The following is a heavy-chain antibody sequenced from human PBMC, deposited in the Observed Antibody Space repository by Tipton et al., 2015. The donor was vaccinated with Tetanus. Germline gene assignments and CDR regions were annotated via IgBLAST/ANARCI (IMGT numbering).Heavy chain of an antibody. CDR1: GYTFTGYY. CDR3: ASSPGYCSSTSCTNWFDP. Sequence: QSGAEVKKPGASVKVSCKASGYTFTGYYMHWVRQAPGQGLEWMGWINPNSGGTNYAQKFQGRVTMTRDTSISTAYMELSRLRSDDTAVYYCASSPGYCSSTSCTNWFDPWGQGTLVTVSS. CDR2: INPNSGGT. D-gene: IGHD2-2*01. V-gene: IGHV1-2*02. J-gene: IGHJ5*02.